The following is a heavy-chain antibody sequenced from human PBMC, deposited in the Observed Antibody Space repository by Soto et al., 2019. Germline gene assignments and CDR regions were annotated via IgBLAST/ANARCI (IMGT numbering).Heavy chain of an antibody. CDR3: ARRYGDASSAAGFDY. J-gene: IGHJ4*02. D-gene: IGHD2-21*02. V-gene: IGHV1-18*01. Sequence: QVQLVQSGAEVKKPGASVKVSCKASGSTFGDYSINWVRQAPGQGLEWLGSINPYNGKTKSAQSLPGRITVTTDKSTRTAYLELRSLRSEDTAIYYCARRYGDASSAAGFDYWGQGTQVSV. CDR2: INPYNGKT. CDR1: GSTFGDYS.